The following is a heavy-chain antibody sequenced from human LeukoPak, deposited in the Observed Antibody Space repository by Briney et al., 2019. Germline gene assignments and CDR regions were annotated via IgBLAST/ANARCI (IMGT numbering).Heavy chain of an antibody. CDR2: IHYSGST. Sequence: PSETLSLTCTVFGGSISSYYWSWIRQAPGKGLEWIGYIHYSGSTNYCPSLKSRVTISADTSKNQFSLKLSSVTAADTAVYYCARDRGGYNSNWFDPWGQGTLVTVSS. V-gene: IGHV4-59*01. D-gene: IGHD5-18*01. CDR1: GGSISSYY. J-gene: IGHJ5*02. CDR3: ARDRGGYNSNWFDP.